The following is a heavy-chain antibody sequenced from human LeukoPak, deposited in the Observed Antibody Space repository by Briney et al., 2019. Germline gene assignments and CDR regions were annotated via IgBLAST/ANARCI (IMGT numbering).Heavy chain of an antibody. CDR3: ARLYGGNAIGAFDI. CDR1: GGSISSGDYY. D-gene: IGHD4-23*01. Sequence: SQTLSLTCTVSGGSISSGDYYWSWIRQPPGKGLEWIGYIYYSGSTNYNPSLKSRATISVDTSKNQFTLKLSSVTAADTAVYYCARLYGGNAIGAFDIWGQGTMVTVSS. V-gene: IGHV4-61*08. J-gene: IGHJ3*02. CDR2: IYYSGST.